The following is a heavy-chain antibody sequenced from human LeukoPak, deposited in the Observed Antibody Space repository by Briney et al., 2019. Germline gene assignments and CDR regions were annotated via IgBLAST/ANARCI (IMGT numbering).Heavy chain of an antibody. CDR2: ITPLLDST. Sequence: SSVKVSCKFSGGSITNYAISWVRQAPGQGLDWMGRITPLLDSTNYAPKFQGRVTITADKSTNTAFMELSSLTSEDTAMYFCTRLVAGGFDSWGQGSPVTVSS. J-gene: IGHJ4*02. CDR3: TRLVAGGFDS. D-gene: IGHD2-15*01. V-gene: IGHV1-69*06. CDR1: GGSITNYA.